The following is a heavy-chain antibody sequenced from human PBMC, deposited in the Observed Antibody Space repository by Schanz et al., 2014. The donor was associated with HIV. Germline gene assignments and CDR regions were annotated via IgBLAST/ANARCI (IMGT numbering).Heavy chain of an antibody. V-gene: IGHV3-33*01. Sequence: VQLVESGGGVVQPGRSLRLSWAASGFTFSDYGMHWVRQAPGKGLEWVAVIWNDGSNTFYADSVKGRFTISRDNSKKTVFLQMNNLRAEDTAVYYCARDRLHPGNGMDVWGQGTTVTVSS. CDR3: ARDRLHPGNGMDV. CDR2: IWNDGSNT. J-gene: IGHJ6*02. D-gene: IGHD4-4*01. CDR1: GFTFSDYG.